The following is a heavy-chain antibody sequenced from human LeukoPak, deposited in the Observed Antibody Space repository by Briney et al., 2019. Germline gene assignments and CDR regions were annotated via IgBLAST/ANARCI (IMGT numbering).Heavy chain of an antibody. V-gene: IGHV5-10-1*01. CDR1: GYSFTSYW. CDR2: IDPSDSYT. CDR3: ARPRISNYDILTGYLGAGGMDV. Sequence: GESLRISCKGSGYSFTSYWISWVRQMPGKGLEWMGRIDPSDSYTNHSPSFQGHVTISADKSISTAYLQWSSLKSSDTAMYYCARPRISNYDILTGYLGAGGMDVWGQGTTVTVSS. J-gene: IGHJ6*02. D-gene: IGHD3-9*01.